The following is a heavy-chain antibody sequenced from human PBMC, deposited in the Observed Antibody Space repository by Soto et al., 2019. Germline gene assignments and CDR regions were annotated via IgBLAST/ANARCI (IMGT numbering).Heavy chain of an antibody. CDR3: ARSRAEMATINGAPVYFDY. Sequence: SETLSLTCAVYGGSFSGYYWSWIRQPPGKGLEWIGEINHSGSTNYNPSLKSRVTISVDTSKNQFSLKLSSVTAADTAVYYCARSRAEMATINGAPVYFDYWGQGTLVTVSS. CDR2: INHSGST. V-gene: IGHV4-34*01. J-gene: IGHJ4*02. CDR1: GGSFSGYY. D-gene: IGHD5-12*01.